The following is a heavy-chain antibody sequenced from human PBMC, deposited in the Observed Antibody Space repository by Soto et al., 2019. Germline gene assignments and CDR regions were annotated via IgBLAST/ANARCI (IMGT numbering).Heavy chain of an antibody. CDR3: AKDRIQLVIDY. CDR2: ISYDGSNK. J-gene: IGHJ4*02. CDR1: GFTFSSYG. D-gene: IGHD5-18*01. V-gene: IGHV3-30*18. Sequence: QVQLVESGEGVFQPGSSLRRFVASSGFTFSSYGMHWVSQAPGKGLEWVAVISYDGSNKYYADSVKGRFTISRDNSKNTLYLQMNSLRAEDTAVYYCAKDRIQLVIDYWGQGTLVTVSS.